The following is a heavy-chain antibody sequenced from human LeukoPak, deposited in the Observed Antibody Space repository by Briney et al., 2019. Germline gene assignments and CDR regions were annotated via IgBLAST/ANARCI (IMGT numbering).Heavy chain of an antibody. CDR2: ISYDGSNN. CDR1: GFTFSSYG. Sequence: PGGSLRLSCAASGFTFSSYGMHWVRQAPGKGLEWVAVISYDGSNNYYADSVKGRFTISRDNSKNTLYLQMNSLRPEDTAVYYCAKASSSSNDYYGVDVWGQGTTVTVSS. V-gene: IGHV3-30*18. J-gene: IGHJ6*02. CDR3: AKASSSSNDYYGVDV. D-gene: IGHD6-6*01.